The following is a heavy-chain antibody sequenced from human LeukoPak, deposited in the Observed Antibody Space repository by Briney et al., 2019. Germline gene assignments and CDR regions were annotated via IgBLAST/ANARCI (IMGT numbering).Heavy chain of an antibody. J-gene: IGHJ4*02. CDR2: IYYSGST. CDR1: GGSISSYY. CDR3: ARGLMGATHIDF. V-gene: IGHV4-59*01. D-gene: IGHD1-26*01. Sequence: PSETLSLTCTVSGGSISSYYWSWIRQPPGKGLEWTAYIYYSGSTNYNPSLKSRVTISVDTSKNQFSLKLSSVTAADTAVYYCARGLMGATHIDFWGQGTLVTVSS.